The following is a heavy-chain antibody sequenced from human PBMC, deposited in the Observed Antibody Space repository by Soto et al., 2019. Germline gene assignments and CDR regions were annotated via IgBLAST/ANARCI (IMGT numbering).Heavy chain of an antibody. D-gene: IGHD2-8*02. CDR2: IYSSGST. Sequence: QVQLQESGPGLVKPSDTLSLTCAVSGYSISSSNWWGWIRQPPGKGLEWIGYIYSSGSTYYNPSLQSPVPMSLATSTNQFSLKLPSVTAVDTAVYYCARNMDPWSSLPFDIWGQGTMVTVSS. CDR1: GYSISSSNW. J-gene: IGHJ3*02. V-gene: IGHV4-28*01. CDR3: ARNMDPWSSLPFDI.